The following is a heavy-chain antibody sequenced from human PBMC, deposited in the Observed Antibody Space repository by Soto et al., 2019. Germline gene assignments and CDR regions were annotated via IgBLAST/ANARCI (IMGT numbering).Heavy chain of an antibody. CDR3: ARDPEPLGY. J-gene: IGHJ4*02. V-gene: IGHV3-33*01. Sequence: QVQLVESGGGVVQPGRSLRLSCAASGFTFSSYGMHWVRQAPGKGLEWVAVIWYDGSNKYYADSVKGRFTISRDNSKNALYRQWNSLRAEDTAVYYCARDPEPLGYWGQGTLVTVSS. CDR1: GFTFSSYG. D-gene: IGHD3-16*01. CDR2: IWYDGSNK.